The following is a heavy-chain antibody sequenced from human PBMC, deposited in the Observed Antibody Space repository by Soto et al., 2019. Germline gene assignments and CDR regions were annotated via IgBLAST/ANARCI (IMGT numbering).Heavy chain of an antibody. CDR2: INHSGST. V-gene: IGHV4-34*01. J-gene: IGHJ5*02. Sequence: SETLSLSCAVYGGSFSGYYWSWVRQPPGKGLEWIGEINHSGSTNYNPSLKSRVTISVDTSKNQFSLKLSSMTAADTAVYYCASGVPAAIRGNWFDPWGQGTLVTVSS. D-gene: IGHD2-2*01. CDR3: ASGVPAAIRGNWFDP. CDR1: GGSFSGYY.